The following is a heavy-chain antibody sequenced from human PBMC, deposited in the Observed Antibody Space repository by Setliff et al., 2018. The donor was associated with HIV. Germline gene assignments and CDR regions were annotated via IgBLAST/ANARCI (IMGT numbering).Heavy chain of an antibody. Sequence: SETLSLTCIVSGGAISSRAYFWGWIPQPPGKGLEWIGSISSSGSFYYNPSLRSRVTISVDTSNNHFSLNLTSVTAADTALYYCASTATTWGRHSWFDPWGQGTLVTVSS. D-gene: IGHD1-1*01. CDR3: ASTATTWGRHSWFDP. CDR2: ISSSGSF. CDR1: GGAISSRAYF. J-gene: IGHJ5*02. V-gene: IGHV4-39*02.